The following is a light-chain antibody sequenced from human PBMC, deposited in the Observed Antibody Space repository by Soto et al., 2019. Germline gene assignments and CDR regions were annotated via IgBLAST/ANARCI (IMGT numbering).Light chain of an antibody. Sequence: QSVLTQPPSVSGAPGQGVTISCTGSSPNIGAGYDVHWYQQLPGTAPKLLIYGNSNRPSGVPDRFSGSKSGTSASLAITGLQAEDEADYYCQSYDSSLSASVFGGGTKLTVL. CDR3: QSYDSSLSASV. J-gene: IGLJ2*01. CDR2: GNS. CDR1: SPNIGAGYD. V-gene: IGLV1-40*01.